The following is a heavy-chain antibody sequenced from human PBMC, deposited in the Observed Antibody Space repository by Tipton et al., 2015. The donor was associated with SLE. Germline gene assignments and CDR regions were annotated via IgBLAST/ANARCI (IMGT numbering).Heavy chain of an antibody. CDR1: GGSISSSSHY. CDR3: ANSFFGSPALFDH. D-gene: IGHD3-3*01. Sequence: TLSLTCTVSGGSISSSSHYWGWIRQPPGKGLEWIGCFYYSGSTYYNPSLKSRVTISVDKSKKEFSLKLTSVTAADTAVYYCANSFFGSPALFDHWGQGILVAVSS. J-gene: IGHJ4*02. V-gene: IGHV4-39*07. CDR2: FYYSGST.